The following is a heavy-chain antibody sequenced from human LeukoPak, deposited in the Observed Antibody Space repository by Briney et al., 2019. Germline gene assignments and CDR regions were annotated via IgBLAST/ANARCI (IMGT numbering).Heavy chain of an antibody. Sequence: PSGTLSLTCAVSGGSISSSNWWSWVRQPPGKGLEWIGEIYHSGSTIYNPSLKSRVTISVDKSKNQFSLKLSSVTAADTAVYYCARDKELAAAGNWFDPWGQGTLVTVSS. CDR3: ARDKELAAAGNWFDP. J-gene: IGHJ5*02. CDR1: GGSISSSNW. V-gene: IGHV4-4*02. CDR2: IYHSGST. D-gene: IGHD6-13*01.